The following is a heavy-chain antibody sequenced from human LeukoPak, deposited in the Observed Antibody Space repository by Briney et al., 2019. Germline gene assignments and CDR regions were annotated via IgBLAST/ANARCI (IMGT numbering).Heavy chain of an antibody. Sequence: PGGSLRLSCEASGFTFGGNWMSWVRQAPGKGLEWVASINPDGSQKLYVDSVKGRFTISRDNTKSSLYLQMNSLGAEDTAMYYCAKLLGTATTYDSWGQGTRVTVSS. CDR1: GFTFGGNW. CDR3: AKLLGTATTYDS. CDR2: INPDGSQK. D-gene: IGHD5-24*01. J-gene: IGHJ4*02. V-gene: IGHV3-7*01.